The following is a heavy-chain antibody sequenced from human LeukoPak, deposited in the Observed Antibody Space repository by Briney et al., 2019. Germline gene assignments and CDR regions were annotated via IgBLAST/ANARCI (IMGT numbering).Heavy chain of an antibody. V-gene: IGHV4-59*01. CDR2: IYYSGST. CDR3: ARVHNSGWYQKSDAFDI. D-gene: IGHD6-19*01. CDR1: GGSFSGYY. Sequence: SETLSLTCAVYGGSFSGYYWSWIRQPPGKGLEWIGYIYYSGSTNYNPSLKSRVTISVDTSKNQFSLKLSSVTAADTAVYYCARVHNSGWYQKSDAFDIWGQGTMVTVSS. J-gene: IGHJ3*02.